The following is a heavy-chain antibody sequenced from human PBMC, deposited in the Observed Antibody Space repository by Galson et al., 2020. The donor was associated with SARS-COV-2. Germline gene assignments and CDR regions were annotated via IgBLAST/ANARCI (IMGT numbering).Heavy chain of an antibody. V-gene: IGHV1-69*13. Sequence: SSVNVSCKASGGTFISSDVNWVRQAPGQGLEWLGGFIHVFHTATYAQKFQGRVKITADEPTTTAYMELTSLRSDDTAVYFCVRGEVQTLDYWGQGTLVTVSS. D-gene: IGHD1-1*01. J-gene: IGHJ4*02. CDR1: GGTFISSD. CDR2: FIHVFHTA. CDR3: VRGEVQTLDY.